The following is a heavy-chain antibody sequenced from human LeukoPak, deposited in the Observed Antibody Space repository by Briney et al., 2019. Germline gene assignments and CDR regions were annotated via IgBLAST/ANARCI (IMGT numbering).Heavy chain of an antibody. J-gene: IGHJ4*02. CDR3: ARGPRTDYGDYFDY. Sequence: ASVKVSYKASGDTFTSYYMPWVRQAPGRGLEWMGIINPSGGSTSYAQKFQGRVTMTRDTSTSTVYMELSSLRSEDTAVYYCARGPRTDYGDYFDYWGQGTLVTVSS. D-gene: IGHD4-17*01. CDR2: INPSGGST. CDR1: GDTFTSYY. V-gene: IGHV1-46*01.